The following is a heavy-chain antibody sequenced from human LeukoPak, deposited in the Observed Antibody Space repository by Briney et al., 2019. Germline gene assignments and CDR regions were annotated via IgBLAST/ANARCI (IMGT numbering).Heavy chain of an antibody. J-gene: IGHJ4*02. CDR2: ISTYNGNS. D-gene: IGHD5-24*01. V-gene: IGHV1-18*01. CDR1: GYTFTSYG. CDR3: ARGGEMTTIWFPSSDFDY. Sequence: ASVKVSCKASGYTFTSYGITWVRQAPGQGLEWMGWISTYNGNSNYAQKLQGRVTMTTDTSTSTAYMELRSLKASDTAMYYCARGGEMTTIWFPSSDFDYWGQGTLVTVSS.